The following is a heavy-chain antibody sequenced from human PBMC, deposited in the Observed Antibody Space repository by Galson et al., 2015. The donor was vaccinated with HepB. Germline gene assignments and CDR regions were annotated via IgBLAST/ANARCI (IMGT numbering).Heavy chain of an antibody. CDR3: AREGDYYGSGSDDAFDI. Sequence: CAISGDSVSSNSAAWNWIRQSPSRGLEWLGRTYYRSKWYNDYAVSVKSRIIINPDTSKNQFSLQLNSVTPEDTAGYYCAREGDYYGSGSDDAFDIWGQGTMVTVSS. CDR2: TYYRSKWYN. D-gene: IGHD3-10*01. J-gene: IGHJ3*02. CDR1: GDSVSSNSAA. V-gene: IGHV6-1*01.